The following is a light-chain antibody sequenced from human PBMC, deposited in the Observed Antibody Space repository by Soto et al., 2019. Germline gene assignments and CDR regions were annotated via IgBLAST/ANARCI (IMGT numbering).Light chain of an antibody. CDR2: AAS. Sequence: DIQMTQSPSSLSASVGDRVTITCRASQSISSYLNWYQQKPGKAPKLLIYAASSLQSGVLSRFSGSGSGTDFTLTISSLQPEDFATYYCQQSYSTPRTFGQGTKVEI. J-gene: IGKJ1*01. V-gene: IGKV1-39*01. CDR1: QSISSY. CDR3: QQSYSTPRT.